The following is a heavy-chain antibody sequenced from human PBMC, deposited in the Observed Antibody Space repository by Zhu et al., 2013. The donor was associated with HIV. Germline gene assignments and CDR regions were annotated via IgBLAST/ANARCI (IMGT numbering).Heavy chain of an antibody. V-gene: IGHV1-69*01. CDR3: ARGRDGTDYFDY. CDR2: IMPILDTA. CDR1: GGTFSSHA. Sequence: QVQLVQSGAEVKKPGSSVKVSCKASGGTFSSHAISWVRQAPGQGLEWMGGIMPILDTANYAQKFKGRVTITADESTSTAYMELSSLSSEDTAVYFCARGRDGTDYFDYWGQGTLVTVSS. J-gene: IGHJ4*02. D-gene: IGHD1-7*01.